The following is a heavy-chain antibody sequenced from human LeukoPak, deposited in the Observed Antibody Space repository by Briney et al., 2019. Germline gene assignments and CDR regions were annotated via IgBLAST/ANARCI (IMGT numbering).Heavy chain of an antibody. CDR1: GGSISNYY. Sequence: SETLSLTCAVSGGSISNYYWSWIRHAPGKGLEWIGYLYTTGSTNYNTSPKSRVTISVYTSKNQFSRKLSSVTAADTAVYYCARVLYNYGPHYFDFWGQGTLVTVSS. D-gene: IGHD5-18*01. V-gene: IGHV4-4*08. CDR2: LYTTGST. J-gene: IGHJ4*02. CDR3: ARVLYNYGPHYFDF.